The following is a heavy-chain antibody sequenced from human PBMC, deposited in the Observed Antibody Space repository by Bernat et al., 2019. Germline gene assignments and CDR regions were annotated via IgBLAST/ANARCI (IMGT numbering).Heavy chain of an antibody. CDR1: GGSISSYY. Sequence: QVQLQESGPGLVKPSETLSLTCTVSGGSISSYYWSWIRQPPGKGLEWIGYMYYSGSTNYNPSLKSRVTISVDTSKNQFSLKLSSVTAADTAVYYCARHAGKRDPADYWGQGTLVTVSS. CDR2: MYYSGST. D-gene: IGHD2-21*02. V-gene: IGHV4-59*08. J-gene: IGHJ4*02. CDR3: ARHAGKRDPADY.